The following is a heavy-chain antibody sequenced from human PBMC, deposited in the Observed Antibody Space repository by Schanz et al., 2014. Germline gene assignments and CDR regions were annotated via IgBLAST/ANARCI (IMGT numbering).Heavy chain of an antibody. CDR3: AKLSSSGRLAGYFDY. Sequence: EVQLLESGGGLVQPGGSLRLSCVASGFTFSSYGMHWIRQAPGKGLEWVSDISSGSSYANYADSVKGRFTISRDNAKNSLYLQMSSLRAEDTAIYYCAKLSSSGRLAGYFDYWGQGALVTVSS. J-gene: IGHJ4*02. V-gene: IGHV3-48*04. CDR1: GFTFSSYG. CDR2: ISSGSSYA. D-gene: IGHD6-19*01.